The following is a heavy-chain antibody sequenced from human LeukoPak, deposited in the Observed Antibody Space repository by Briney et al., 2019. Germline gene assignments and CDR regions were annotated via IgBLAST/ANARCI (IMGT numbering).Heavy chain of an antibody. CDR3: AKRGREYYDSSGYLDY. CDR1: GFTFSSYA. Sequence: GASLRLSCAASGFTFSSYAMSWVRQAPGKGLEWASAISGSGGSTYYADSVKGRFTISRDNSKNTLYLQMNSLRAEDTAVYYCAKRGREYYDSSGYLDYWGQGTLVTVSS. D-gene: IGHD3-22*01. J-gene: IGHJ4*02. V-gene: IGHV3-23*01. CDR2: ISGSGGST.